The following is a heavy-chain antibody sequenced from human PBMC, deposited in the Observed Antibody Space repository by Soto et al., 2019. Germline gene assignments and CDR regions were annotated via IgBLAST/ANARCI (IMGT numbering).Heavy chain of an antibody. Sequence: ASVTVSCKACGYAFTSYAMRWVRQAPGQRLEWMGWINAGNGNTKYSQKFQGRVTITRDTSASTAYMELSSLRSEDTAVYYCARSIVVVTALDYWGQGTLVTVS. CDR3: ARSIVVVTALDY. V-gene: IGHV1-3*01. D-gene: IGHD2-21*02. CDR2: INAGNGNT. CDR1: GYAFTSYA. J-gene: IGHJ4*02.